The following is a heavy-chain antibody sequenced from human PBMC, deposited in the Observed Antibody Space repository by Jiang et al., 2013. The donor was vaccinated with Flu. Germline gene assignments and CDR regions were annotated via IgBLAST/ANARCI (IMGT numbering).Heavy chain of an antibody. CDR2: IYYSGST. CDR1: GGSISSGDYY. CDR3: ARDREGFEDYGGVSDYYYGMDV. Sequence: GSGLVKPSQTLSLTCTVSGGSISSGDYYWSWIRQPPGKGLEWIGYIYYSGSTYYNPSLKSRVTISVDTSKNQFSLKLSSVTAADTAVYYCARDREGFEDYGGVSDYYYGMDVWGQGTTVTVSS. D-gene: IGHD4-23*01. J-gene: IGHJ6*02. V-gene: IGHV4-30-4*01.